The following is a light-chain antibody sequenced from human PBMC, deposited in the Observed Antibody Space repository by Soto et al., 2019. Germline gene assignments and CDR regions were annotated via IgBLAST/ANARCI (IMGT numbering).Light chain of an antibody. CDR3: QHYNSYSEA. CDR2: KAS. V-gene: IGKV1-5*03. CDR1: QFISSW. Sequence: DIQMTPSPSTPSGSVGDRVTIPCRASQFISSWLAWYQQKPGKAPKLLIYKASTLKSGVPSRFSGSGSGTEFTLTISSLQPDDFATYYCQHYNSYSEAFGQGTKVDIK. J-gene: IGKJ1*01.